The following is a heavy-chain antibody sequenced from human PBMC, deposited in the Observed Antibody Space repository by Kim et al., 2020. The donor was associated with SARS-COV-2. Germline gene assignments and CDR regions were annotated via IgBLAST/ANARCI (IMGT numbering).Heavy chain of an antibody. CDR2: ISWNSGSI. J-gene: IGHJ6*02. V-gene: IGHV3-9*01. CDR3: AKDQGYDSSGYYSYYYYYYGMDV. Sequence: GGSLRLSCAASGFTFDDYAMHWVRQAPGKGLEWVSGISWNSGSIGYADSVKGRFTISRDNAKNSLYLQMNSLRAEDTALYYCAKDQGYDSSGYYSYYYYYYGMDVWGHGTTVTVSS. CDR1: GFTFDDYA. D-gene: IGHD3-22*01.